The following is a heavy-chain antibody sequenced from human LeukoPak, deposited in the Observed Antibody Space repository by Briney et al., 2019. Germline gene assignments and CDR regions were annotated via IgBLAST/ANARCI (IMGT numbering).Heavy chain of an antibody. CDR1: GCTFTNYD. V-gene: IGHV1-8*01. CDR2: MNPYSGNT. D-gene: IGHD1-26*01. J-gene: IGHJ4*02. CDR3: AKSKVGATTLPIDF. Sequence: GASVKVSCKASGCTFTNYDINWVRQATGQGLEWMGWMNPYSGNTGYAQEFQGRITMTRDTSISTAYMELSSLRSEDTAMYYCAKSKVGATTLPIDFWGQGTLVTVSS.